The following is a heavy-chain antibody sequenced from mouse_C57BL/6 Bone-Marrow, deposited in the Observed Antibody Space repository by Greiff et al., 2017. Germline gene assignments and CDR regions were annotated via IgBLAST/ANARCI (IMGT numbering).Heavy chain of an antibody. CDR2: IYPRSGNT. CDR3: ARALYYGSSYEGY. J-gene: IGHJ2*01. D-gene: IGHD1-1*01. Sequence: VQLQQSGAELARPGASVKLSCKASGYTFTSYGISWVKQRTGQGLEWIGEIYPRSGNTYYNEKFKGKATLTADKSASTAYMELRGLTSEDSAVYFCARALYYGSSYEGYWGQGTTLTVSS. V-gene: IGHV1-81*01. CDR1: GYTFTSYG.